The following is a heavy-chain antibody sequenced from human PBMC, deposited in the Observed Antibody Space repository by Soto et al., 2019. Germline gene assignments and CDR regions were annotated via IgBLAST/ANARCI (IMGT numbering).Heavy chain of an antibody. CDR2: ISTYTGNT. V-gene: IGHV1-18*01. D-gene: IGHD3-10*01. CDR3: ARGYYYGSGRPTPGGMDV. CDR1: GYTFTNYD. J-gene: IGHJ6*02. Sequence: QVHLVQSGAEVKKPGASVKVSCKASGYTFTNYDINWVRQAPGQGLEWMGGISTYTGNTNYAQKLQGRVTMTTDTSTSTDYMELRSLRSDDTAVYYCARGYYYGSGRPTPGGMDVWGQGTTVTVSS.